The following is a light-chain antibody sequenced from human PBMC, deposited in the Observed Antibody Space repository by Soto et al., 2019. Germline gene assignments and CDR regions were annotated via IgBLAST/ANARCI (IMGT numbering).Light chain of an antibody. CDR1: SSDVGGYNY. CDR2: DVS. Sequence: QSVLTQPASVSGSPGQSITISCTGTSSDVGGYNYVSWYQQHPGKAPKLMIYDVSNRPSGVSNRFSGSKSGNTASLTISGLQAEDEADYYCSSSTSSSTRVFGTGPKVTVL. J-gene: IGLJ1*01. V-gene: IGLV2-14*01. CDR3: SSSTSSSTRV.